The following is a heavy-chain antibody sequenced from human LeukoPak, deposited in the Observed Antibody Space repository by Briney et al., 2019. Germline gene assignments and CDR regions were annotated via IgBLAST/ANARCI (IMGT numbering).Heavy chain of an antibody. V-gene: IGHV3-7*03. CDR1: GFSFSSSW. CDR3: ARLPPYSYGYHYYYMDV. CDR2: IKQDGSEK. Sequence: PGGSLRLSCAASGFSFSSSWMSWVRQAPGKGLEWVANIKQDGSEKYYVDSVKGRFTISRDNAKNSLHLQMTSLKASDTAMYYCARLPPYSYGYHYYYMDVWGKGTTVTVSS. D-gene: IGHD5-18*01. J-gene: IGHJ6*03.